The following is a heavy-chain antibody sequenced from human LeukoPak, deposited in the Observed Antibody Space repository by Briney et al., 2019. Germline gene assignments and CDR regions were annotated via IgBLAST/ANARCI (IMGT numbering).Heavy chain of an antibody. CDR1: GGSISSYY. CDR2: IYHSGST. V-gene: IGHV4-59*04. J-gene: IGHJ4*02. Sequence: SETLSLTCTVSGGSISSYYWSWIRQPPGKGLEWIGSIYHSGSTYYNPSLKSRVTISVDTSKNQFSLKLSSVTAADTAVYYCRGASPSPYYFDYWGQGTLVTVSS. CDR3: RGASPSPYYFDY. D-gene: IGHD1-26*01.